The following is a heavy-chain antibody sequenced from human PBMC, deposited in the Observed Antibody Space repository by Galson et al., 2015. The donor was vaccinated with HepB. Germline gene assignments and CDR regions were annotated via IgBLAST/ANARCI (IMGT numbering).Heavy chain of an antibody. CDR3: ARGIAAEDSYYYGMDV. CDR1: GFTFKNYA. Sequence: SLRLSCAASGFTFKNYAMHWLRQAPGKGLEWVTFISYDETNKDYVDSVKGRFTISRDNSKNTLYLQMNSLSPEDTAVYSCARGIAAEDSYYYGMDVWGQGTTVTVSS. J-gene: IGHJ6*02. D-gene: IGHD6-25*01. V-gene: IGHV3-30*04. CDR2: ISYDETNK.